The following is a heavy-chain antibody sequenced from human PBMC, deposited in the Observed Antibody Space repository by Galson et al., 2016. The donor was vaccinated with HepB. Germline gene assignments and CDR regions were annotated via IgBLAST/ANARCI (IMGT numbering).Heavy chain of an antibody. CDR3: ARRGNSVGDYYYYGLDV. CDR2: ISAYNGNT. V-gene: IGHV1-18*01. D-gene: IGHD4-23*01. CDR1: GYTFTSYG. J-gene: IGHJ6*02. Sequence: SVKVSCKASGYTFTSYGISWVRQAPGQGLEWMGWISAYNGNTNYAQNLQGRVTMTTDTSTSTAYMELRSLRSDDTAVYYCARRGNSVGDYYYYGLDVWGPGTTVTVSS.